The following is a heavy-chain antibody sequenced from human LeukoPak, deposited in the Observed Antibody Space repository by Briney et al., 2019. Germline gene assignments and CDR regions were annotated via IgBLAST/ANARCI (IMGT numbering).Heavy chain of an antibody. CDR3: ATDPGEVVPAAKGPRGDYCYGMDV. Sequence: SETLSLTCTVSGYPISSGYYWGWIRQPPGKGLEWIGSGSTYYNPSLKSRVTISVDTSKNQFSLKLSSVTAADTAVYYCATDPGEVVPAAKGPRGDYCYGMDVWGQGTTVTVSS. J-gene: IGHJ6*02. V-gene: IGHV4-38-2*02. CDR2: SGST. CDR1: GYPISSGYY. D-gene: IGHD2-2*01.